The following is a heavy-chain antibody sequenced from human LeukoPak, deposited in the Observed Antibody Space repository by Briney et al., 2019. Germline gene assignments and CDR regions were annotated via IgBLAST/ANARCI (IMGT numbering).Heavy chain of an antibody. CDR2: TYYRSQQWYS. Sequence: SQTLSLTCAISGDSVSSNGAAWDWIRQSPSRGLEWLGRTYYRSQQWYSDYAPSVKGRITINADTSQNQFSLHLNSVTPEDTAVYYCGRATDFGVVTNWGQGTLVTVSS. CDR1: GDSVSSNGAA. D-gene: IGHD3-3*01. V-gene: IGHV6-1*01. CDR3: GRATDFGVVTN. J-gene: IGHJ1*01.